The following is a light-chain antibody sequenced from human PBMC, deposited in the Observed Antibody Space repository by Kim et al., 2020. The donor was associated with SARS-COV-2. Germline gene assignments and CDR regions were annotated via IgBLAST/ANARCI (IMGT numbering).Light chain of an antibody. J-gene: IGKJ5*01. CDR2: DAS. Sequence: PGESATLSCRASQSVSSFLGWYQQKPGQAPRLLIYDASNRATGIPARFSGSGSGTDFTLSISSLEPEDFAVYYCQQRSNLPPTFGQGTRLEIK. V-gene: IGKV3-11*01. CDR1: QSVSSF. CDR3: QQRSNLPPT.